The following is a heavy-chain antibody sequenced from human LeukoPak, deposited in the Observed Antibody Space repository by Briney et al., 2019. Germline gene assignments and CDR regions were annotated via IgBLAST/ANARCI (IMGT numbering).Heavy chain of an antibody. D-gene: IGHD5-18*01. CDR2: IYHSGST. CDR3: ARGYGTFDF. J-gene: IGHJ4*02. CDR1: GGSISSSNW. V-gene: IGHV4-4*02. Sequence: KASETLSLTCAVSGGSISSSNWWSWVRQPPGKGLEWMGYIYHSGSTYYNPSLKSRVTMSVDRSKNHFSLKLNSVTAADTAVYYCARGYGTFDFWGQGILVTVSS.